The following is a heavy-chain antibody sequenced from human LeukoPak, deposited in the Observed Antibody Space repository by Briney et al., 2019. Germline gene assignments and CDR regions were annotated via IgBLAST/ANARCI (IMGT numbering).Heavy chain of an antibody. CDR2: IYPDDSDT. V-gene: IGHV5-51*01. CDR3: ARPNTTSYYDSRGYDAFDV. Sequence: GESLKISCKGSGYRFSAYWIAWVRQMPGKGLEWMGIIYPDDSDTRYSPSFQGQVTISADKSVRTAYLQWSSLKASDTAMYYCARPNTTSYYDSRGYDAFDVWGQGTMVTVSS. D-gene: IGHD3-22*01. J-gene: IGHJ3*01. CDR1: GYRFSAYW.